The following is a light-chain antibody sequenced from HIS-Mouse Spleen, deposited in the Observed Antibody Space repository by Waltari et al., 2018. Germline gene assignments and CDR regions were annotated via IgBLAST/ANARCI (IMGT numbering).Light chain of an antibody. V-gene: IGLV3-10*01. Sequence: SYELTQPPSVSVSPGQPARLTCSGIALPKKYAYWYQQKSGQDLVLVIYEDSKRPSGIPERFSGSSSGTMATLTISGAQVEDEADYYCYSTDSSGNHRVFGGGTKLTVL. CDR1: ALPKKY. CDR2: EDS. CDR3: YSTDSSGNHRV. J-gene: IGLJ2*01.